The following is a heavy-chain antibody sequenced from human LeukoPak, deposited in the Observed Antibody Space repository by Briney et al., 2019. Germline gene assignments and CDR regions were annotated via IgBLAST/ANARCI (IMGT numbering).Heavy chain of an antibody. V-gene: IGHV3-33*03. CDR3: AKDRDGGVTAIAF. CDR1: GFTFSSYG. CDR2: IWYDGSNK. Sequence: PGGSLRLSCAASGFTFSSYGMHGVRQAPGKGLEWVAVIWYDGSNKYYAGSVKGRFTISRDNSKNTLFLEINSLRVDDTAVYYCAKDRDGGVTAIAFWGQGTLVTVSS. J-gene: IGHJ4*02. D-gene: IGHD2-21*02.